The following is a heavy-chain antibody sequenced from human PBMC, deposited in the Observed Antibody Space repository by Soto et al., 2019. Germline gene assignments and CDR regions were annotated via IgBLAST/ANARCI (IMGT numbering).Heavy chain of an antibody. CDR3: ARDPYGYFYGMDV. Sequence: ASVKVSCKASGCTLSSYTISWGRQAPGQGLEWMGRIIPILGIANYAQKFQGRVTITADKSTSTAYMELSSLRSEDTAVYYCARDPYGYFYGMDVWGQGTTVTVSS. D-gene: IGHD2-2*03. CDR2: IIPILGIA. V-gene: IGHV1-69*04. J-gene: IGHJ6*02. CDR1: GCTLSSYT.